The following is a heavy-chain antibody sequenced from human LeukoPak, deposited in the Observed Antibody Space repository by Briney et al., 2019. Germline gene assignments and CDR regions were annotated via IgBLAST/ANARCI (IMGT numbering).Heavy chain of an antibody. CDR1: GFTFSSYA. D-gene: IGHD2-2*01. CDR2: ISGSGGST. J-gene: IGHJ6*02. Sequence: GGSLRLSCAASGFTFSSYAMSWVRQAPGKGLEWVSAISGSGGSTYYADSVKGRFTISRDNSKNTLYLQMNSLRAEDTAVYYCAKTLPAASLYYCCGMDVWGQGTTVTVSS. CDR3: AKTLPAASLYYCCGMDV. V-gene: IGHV3-23*01.